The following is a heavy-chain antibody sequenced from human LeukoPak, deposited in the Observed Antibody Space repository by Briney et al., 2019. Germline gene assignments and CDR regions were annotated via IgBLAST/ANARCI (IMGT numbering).Heavy chain of an antibody. Sequence: SETLSLTCAVYGGSLSGYYWSWIRQPPGKGLEWIAYMDYSGRTNYNPSLKSRVTISVDTSKNQFSLKLSSVTAADTAVYYCAIGSKTGYYYYYMDVWGKGTTVTVSS. V-gene: IGHV4-59*08. CDR3: AIGSKTGYYYYYMDV. CDR2: MDYSGRT. J-gene: IGHJ6*03. D-gene: IGHD3-10*01. CDR1: GGSLSGYY.